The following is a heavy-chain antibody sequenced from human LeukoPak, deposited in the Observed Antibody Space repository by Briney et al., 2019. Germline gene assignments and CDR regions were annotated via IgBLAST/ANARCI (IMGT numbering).Heavy chain of an antibody. V-gene: IGHV1-46*01. Sequence: ASVKVSCKASGYTFTSYYMHWVRQAPGQGLEWMGIINPSGGSTSYAQKFQGRVTMTRDMSTSTVYMELSSLRSEDTAVYYCARAGYCSGGSCYSGFLDYWGQGTLVTVSS. CDR1: GYTFTSYY. CDR3: ARAGYCSGGSCYSGFLDY. CDR2: INPSGGST. D-gene: IGHD2-15*01. J-gene: IGHJ4*02.